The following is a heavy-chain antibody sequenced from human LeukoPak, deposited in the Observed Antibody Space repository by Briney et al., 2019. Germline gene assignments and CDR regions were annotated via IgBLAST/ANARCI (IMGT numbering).Heavy chain of an antibody. J-gene: IGHJ5*02. Sequence: PSETLSLTCTVSGGSISRDYWSWIRQPPGKGLEWIGYIYYTGSTNYNPSLKSRVTISVDTSKNQFSLKLSSVTAADTAVYYCARSSEVVRGVTGPWGQGTLVTVSS. D-gene: IGHD3-10*01. V-gene: IGHV4-59*12. CDR2: IYYTGST. CDR3: ARSSEVVRGVTGP. CDR1: GGSISRDY.